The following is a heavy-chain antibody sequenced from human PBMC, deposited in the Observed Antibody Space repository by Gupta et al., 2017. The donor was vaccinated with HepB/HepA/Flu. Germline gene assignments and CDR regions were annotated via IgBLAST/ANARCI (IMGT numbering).Heavy chain of an antibody. J-gene: IGHJ3*02. V-gene: IGHV3-33*01. Sequence: QVQLVESGGGGVKPGRSRGPSWAAAGFTFSSYGMHWVRQAPGKGLEWVAVIWYDGSNKYYADSVKGRFTISRDNSKNTLYLQMNSLRAEDTAVYYCARHDYGDSMGAFDIWGQGTMVTVSS. CDR1: GFTFSSYG. CDR2: IWYDGSNK. D-gene: IGHD4-17*01. CDR3: ARHDYGDSMGAFDI.